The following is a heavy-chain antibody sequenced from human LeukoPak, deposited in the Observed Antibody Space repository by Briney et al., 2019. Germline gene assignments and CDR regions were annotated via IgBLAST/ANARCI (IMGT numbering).Heavy chain of an antibody. CDR3: ARGGSLGMVRGNWFDP. D-gene: IGHD3-10*01. Sequence: GGSLRLSCAASGFTFSSYSMNWVRQAPGKGLEWDSSISSSSSYIYYADSVKGRFTISRDNAKNSLYLQMNSLRAEDTAVYYCARGGSLGMVRGNWFDPWGQGTLVTVSS. CDR1: GFTFSSYS. J-gene: IGHJ5*02. V-gene: IGHV3-21*01. CDR2: ISSSSSYI.